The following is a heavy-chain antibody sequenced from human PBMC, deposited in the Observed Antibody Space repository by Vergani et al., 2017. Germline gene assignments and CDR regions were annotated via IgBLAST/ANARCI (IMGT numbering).Heavy chain of an antibody. CDR1: GGSFSGYY. D-gene: IGHD5-18*01. CDR3: ARGFSLFRPSYSPFDY. V-gene: IGHV4-34*01. J-gene: IGHJ4*02. Sequence: QVQLQQWGAGLLKPSETLSLTCAVYGGSFSGYYWSWIRQRPGKGLEWIGEINHSGSTNYNPSLKSRVTISVDTSKNQFSLKLSSVTAADTAVYYWARGFSLFRPSYSPFDYWGQGTLVTVSS. CDR2: INHSGST.